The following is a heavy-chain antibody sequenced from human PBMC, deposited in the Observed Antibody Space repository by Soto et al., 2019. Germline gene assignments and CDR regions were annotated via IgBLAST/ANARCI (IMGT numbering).Heavy chain of an antibody. D-gene: IGHD6-6*01. CDR3: ARLRYSSSSGVSGMDV. V-gene: IGHV5-10-1*01. CDR2: IDPSDSYT. Sequence: GESLKISCKGSGYSFTSYWISWVRQMPGKGLEWMGRIDPSDSYTNYSPSFQGHVTISADNFISTAYLQWSSLKASDTAMYSWARLRYSSSSGVSGMDVWGQGTTVTVSS. J-gene: IGHJ6*02. CDR1: GYSFTSYW.